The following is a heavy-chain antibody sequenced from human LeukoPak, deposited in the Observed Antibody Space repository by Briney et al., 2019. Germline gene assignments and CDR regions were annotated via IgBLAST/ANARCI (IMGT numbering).Heavy chain of an antibody. V-gene: IGHV3-15*05. CDR3: ARVNGIGPNMVL. J-gene: IGHJ4*02. Sequence: GGSLRLSCAASGFTFSDAWMNWVRQAPGKGLEWVGRIKRKDGGATTGYAAPVKGRFTISRDDSENTLYLQMNSLRAEDTAVYYCARVNGIGPNMVLWGQGTLVTVSS. CDR1: GFTFSDAW. CDR2: IKRKDGGATT. D-gene: IGHD3-10*01.